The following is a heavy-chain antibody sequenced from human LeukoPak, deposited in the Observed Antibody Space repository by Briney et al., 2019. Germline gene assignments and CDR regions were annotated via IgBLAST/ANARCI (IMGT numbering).Heavy chain of an antibody. Sequence: ASVKVSCKASGYTFTTYGISWVRQAPGHGLEWMGWISTFNGHTNYAQSRQDRVTMTTDTSTSTVYMELSSLISDDTAVYYCARVDTVNYYYYMDVWGKGAPVTVSS. D-gene: IGHD5-18*01. CDR2: ISTFNGHT. J-gene: IGHJ6*03. CDR3: ARVDTVNYYYYMDV. V-gene: IGHV1-18*01. CDR1: GYTFTTYG.